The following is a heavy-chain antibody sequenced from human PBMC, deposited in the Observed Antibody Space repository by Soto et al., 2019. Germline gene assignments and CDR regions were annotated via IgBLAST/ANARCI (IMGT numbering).Heavy chain of an antibody. CDR2: IYYSGST. Sequence: SENLSLTCTVSGGSISRYYWSWIRQPPGKGLEWIGYIYYSGSTSYSPSLKSRVTISVDTSKNQSSLKLSSVTAADTAVYYCARSDCRGGSCYSWGSFFDYWRQPTLVTVSS. V-gene: IGHV4-59*01. CDR1: GGSISRYY. J-gene: IGHJ4*02. CDR3: ARSDCRGGSCYSWGSFFDY. D-gene: IGHD2-15*01.